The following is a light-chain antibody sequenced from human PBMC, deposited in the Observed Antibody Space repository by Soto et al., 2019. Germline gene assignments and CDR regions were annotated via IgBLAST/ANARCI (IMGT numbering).Light chain of an antibody. Sequence: DIQMTQSPSTLSGSVGDRVTITCRASQTISSWLAWYQQKPGKAPKLLIYKASTLKSGVPSRFSGSGSGTEFTLTISSLQPDDFATYYCQHYNSYSEALGQGTTVHIK. CDR2: KAS. CDR3: QHYNSYSEA. V-gene: IGKV1-5*03. J-gene: IGKJ1*01. CDR1: QTISSW.